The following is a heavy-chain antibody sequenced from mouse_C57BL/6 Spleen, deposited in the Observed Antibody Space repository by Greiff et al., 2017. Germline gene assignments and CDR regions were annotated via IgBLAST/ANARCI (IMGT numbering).Heavy chain of an antibody. J-gene: IGHJ1*03. CDR3: ARVYYYGSSVYFDV. D-gene: IGHD1-1*01. V-gene: IGHV1-76*01. Sequence: QVQLQQSGAELVRPGASVKLFCKASGYTFTDYYINWLKPRPGQGLEWFARIYPGSGNTYSNEKFKGKATLTAEKSSSTAYMQLSSLTSEDSAVYFCARVYYYGSSVYFDVWGTGTTVTVSS. CDR1: GYTFTDYY. CDR2: IYPGSGNT.